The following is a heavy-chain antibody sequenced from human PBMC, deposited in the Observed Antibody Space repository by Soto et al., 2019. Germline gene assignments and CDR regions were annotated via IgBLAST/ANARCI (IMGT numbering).Heavy chain of an antibody. D-gene: IGHD5-12*01. CDR3: ARGLGIVATIPPHYYYYMAV. Sequence: PSETLSLTCAVYGGSFSGYYWSWIRQPPGKGLEWIGEINHSGSTNYNPSLKSRVTISVDTSKNRFSLKLSSVTAADTAVYYCARGLGIVATIPPHYYYYMAVRGKGTKVTVSS. V-gene: IGHV4-34*01. CDR1: GGSFSGYY. CDR2: INHSGST. J-gene: IGHJ6*03.